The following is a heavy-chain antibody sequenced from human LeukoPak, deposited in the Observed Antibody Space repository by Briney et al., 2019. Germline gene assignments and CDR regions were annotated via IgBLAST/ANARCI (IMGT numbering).Heavy chain of an antibody. CDR2: ISSSSSYI. Sequence: PGGSLRLSCAASGFTFSIYSMNWVRQAPGKGLQWVSSISSSSSYIYYADSVKGRFTISRDNAKNSLYLQMNSLRAEDTAVYYCARDRRQLERLVYFDYWGQGTLVTVSS. CDR1: GFTFSIYS. CDR3: ARDRRQLERLVYFDY. D-gene: IGHD1-1*01. J-gene: IGHJ4*02. V-gene: IGHV3-21*01.